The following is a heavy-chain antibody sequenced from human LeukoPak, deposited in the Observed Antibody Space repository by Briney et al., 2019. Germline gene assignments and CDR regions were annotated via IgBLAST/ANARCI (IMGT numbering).Heavy chain of an antibody. J-gene: IGHJ4*02. CDR2: IYHSGST. CDR1: GGSISSGGYS. Sequence: SETLSLTCAVSGGSISSGGYSWSWIRQPPGKGLRWIGYIYHSGSTYYNPSLKSRVTISVDRSKNQFSLKLSSVTAADTAVYYCARGVVGYYFDYWGQGTLVTVSS. CDR3: ARGVVGYYFDY. V-gene: IGHV4-30-2*01. D-gene: IGHD2-15*01.